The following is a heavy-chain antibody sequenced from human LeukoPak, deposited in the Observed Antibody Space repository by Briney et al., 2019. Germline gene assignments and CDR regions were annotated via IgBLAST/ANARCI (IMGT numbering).Heavy chain of an antibody. CDR2: ISYDGSNK. CDR3: ARDQTVAGPFDY. V-gene: IGHV3-30*04. D-gene: IGHD6-19*01. Sequence: GGSLRLSCAPSGFTFSSYAMHWVRQAPGKGLECVAVISYDGSNKYYADSVKGRVTISRDNSKNTLYLQMNSLRAEDTAVYYCARDQTVAGPFDYWGQGTLVTVSS. CDR1: GFTFSSYA. J-gene: IGHJ4*02.